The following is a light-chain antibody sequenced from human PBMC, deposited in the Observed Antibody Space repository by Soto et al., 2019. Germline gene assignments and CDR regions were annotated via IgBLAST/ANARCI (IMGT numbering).Light chain of an antibody. CDR1: SSGVGGYDY. Sequence: QSALTQPASVSGSPGQSITISCTGTSSGVGGYDYVSWYQQHPGKAPKLMIYDVSIRPSGVSNRFSGSKSGNTASLTISGLQAEDEADYYCSSYAVSRDVVFGGGTKLTVL. CDR3: SSYAVSRDVV. J-gene: IGLJ2*01. CDR2: DVS. V-gene: IGLV2-14*01.